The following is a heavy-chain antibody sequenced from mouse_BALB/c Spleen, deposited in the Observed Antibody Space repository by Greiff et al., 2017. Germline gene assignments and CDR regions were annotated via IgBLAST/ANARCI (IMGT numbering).Heavy chain of an antibody. CDR2: IWAGGST. D-gene: IGHD3-1*01. CDR3: ARDRGTLYYAMDY. CDR1: GFSLTSYG. J-gene: IGHJ4*01. V-gene: IGHV2-9*02. Sequence: VQRVESGPGLVAPSQSLSITCTVSGFSLTSYGVHWVRQPPGKGLEWLGVIWAGGSTNYNSALMSRLSISKDNSKSQVFLKMNSLQTDDTAMYYCARDRGTLYYAMDYWGQGTSVTVSS.